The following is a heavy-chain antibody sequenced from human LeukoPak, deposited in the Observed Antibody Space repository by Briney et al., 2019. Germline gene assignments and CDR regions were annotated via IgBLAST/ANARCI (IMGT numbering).Heavy chain of an antibody. CDR1: GGSISSGSYY. D-gene: IGHD3-3*01. J-gene: IGHJ4*02. Sequence: SETLSLTCTVSGGSISSGSYYWSWIRQPAGKGLEWIGRICTSGSTNYNPSLKSRVTISVDTSKNQFSLKLSSVTAADTAVYYCARFYDFWSGYYFDYWGQGTLVTVSS. CDR3: ARFYDFWSGYYFDY. V-gene: IGHV4-61*02. CDR2: ICTSGST.